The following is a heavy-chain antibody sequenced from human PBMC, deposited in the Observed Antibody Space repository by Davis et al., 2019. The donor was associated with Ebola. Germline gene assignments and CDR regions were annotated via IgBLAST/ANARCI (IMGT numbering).Heavy chain of an antibody. V-gene: IGHV1-8*01. D-gene: IGHD2-15*01. CDR2: MNPTSGNT. Sequence: ASVKVSCKASGYPFSTYDINWVRQATGQGLEFMGWMNPTSGNTGFAPKFQGRLTLTRNTSIDTAYMELSSLTSEDTGVYFCARIGGHSGLLPDYWGQGSRVTVSS. CDR1: GYPFSTYD. CDR3: ARIGGHSGLLPDY. J-gene: IGHJ4*02.